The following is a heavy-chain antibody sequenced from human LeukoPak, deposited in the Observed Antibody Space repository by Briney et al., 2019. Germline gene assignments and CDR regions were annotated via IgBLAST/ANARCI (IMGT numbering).Heavy chain of an antibody. CDR1: RFTFNKYY. V-gene: IGHV3-7*01. CDR2: INPDGSEK. CDR3: ARTCAYDATGDRGH. J-gene: IGHJ4*02. D-gene: IGHD2-15*01. Sequence: PGGSLRLSCVASRFTFNKYYMSWVRQAPGKGLQWVANINPDGSEKYYVDSVKGRFTISRDNAKNSLYLQMNSLRAEDTAVYYCARTCAYDATGDRGHWGQGTLVTVSS.